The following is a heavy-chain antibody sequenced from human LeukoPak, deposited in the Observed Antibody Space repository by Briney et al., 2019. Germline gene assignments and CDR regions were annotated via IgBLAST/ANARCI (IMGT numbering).Heavy chain of an antibody. Sequence: KSGGSLILSCAASGFTFNNAWTSWVRQAPGKGLEWVGHIKSKTDGGTTEYAAPVKGRFTISRDDSRNTLYLQMNSLKTEDTAIYYCTWQLLLGIFDPWGQGTLVTVSS. J-gene: IGHJ5*02. CDR2: IKSKTDGGTT. D-gene: IGHD1-26*01. CDR1: GFTFNNAW. CDR3: TWQLLLGIFDP. V-gene: IGHV3-15*01.